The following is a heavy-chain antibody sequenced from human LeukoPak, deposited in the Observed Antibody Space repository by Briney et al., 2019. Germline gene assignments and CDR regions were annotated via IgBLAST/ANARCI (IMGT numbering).Heavy chain of an antibody. V-gene: IGHV3-21*01. CDR1: GFSFSNYI. Sequence: GGSLRLSCAASGFSFSNYILTWVRQAPGKGLEWVSSISGGSSYMYYADAVKGRFTISRDNAKNSLYLQMNSLRAEDTAVYYCARALYYYDSSGYYRSYAFDIWGQGTMVTVSS. CDR3: ARALYYYDSSGYYRSYAFDI. CDR2: ISGGSSYM. J-gene: IGHJ3*02. D-gene: IGHD3-22*01.